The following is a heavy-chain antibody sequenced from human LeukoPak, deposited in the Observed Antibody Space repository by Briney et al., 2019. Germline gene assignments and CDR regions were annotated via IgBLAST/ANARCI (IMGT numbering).Heavy chain of an antibody. Sequence: ASVKVSCKASGYTFTSYGINWVRQATGQGLEWMGWMNPNSGNTGYAQKFQGRVTITRNTSISTAYMELSSLRSEDMAVYYCARGYYYDSTGYYYFDYWGQGTLVTVSS. CDR3: ARGYYYDSTGYYYFDY. CDR2: MNPNSGNT. V-gene: IGHV1-8*03. D-gene: IGHD3-22*01. J-gene: IGHJ4*02. CDR1: GYTFTSYG.